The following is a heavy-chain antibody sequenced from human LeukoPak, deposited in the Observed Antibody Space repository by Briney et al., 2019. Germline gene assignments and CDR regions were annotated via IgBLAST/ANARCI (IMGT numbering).Heavy chain of an antibody. D-gene: IGHD3-9*01. V-gene: IGHV5-51*01. CDR1: GYSFTSYW. Sequence: GESLKISCKGSGYSFTSYWIGWVRQMPGKGLEWMGIIYPGDSDTRYSPSFQGQVTISADKSISTANLQWSSLKASDTAMYYCARRPSSPDILTGYCYFDYWGQGTLVTVSS. CDR2: IYPGDSDT. J-gene: IGHJ4*02. CDR3: ARRPSSPDILTGYCYFDY.